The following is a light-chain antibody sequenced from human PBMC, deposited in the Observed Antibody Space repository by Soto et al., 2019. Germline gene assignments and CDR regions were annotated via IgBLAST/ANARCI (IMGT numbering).Light chain of an antibody. CDR3: AAWDDNLNGPL. CDR1: NSNIGRYS. J-gene: IGLJ3*02. Sequence: QPELTQPPSLSGTPGQRVTISCSGSNSNIGRYSVNWYQHFPGTAPKILIYSDDERPSGVPDRFSGSKSGTSASLAISGLQSEDEAEYYCAAWDDNLNGPLFGGGTKLTVL. V-gene: IGLV1-44*01. CDR2: SDD.